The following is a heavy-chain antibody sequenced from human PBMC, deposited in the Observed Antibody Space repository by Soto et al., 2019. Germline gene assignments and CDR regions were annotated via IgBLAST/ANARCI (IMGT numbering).Heavy chain of an antibody. V-gene: IGHV3-23*01. Sequence: EVQLLESGGGLVQPGGSLRLSCAAAGFTFSIYAMSWVRQAPGKGLEWVSAISGSGGSTYYADSVKVRFTISRDNSKNTLYLQMNSLRADETAVYYCAKATRGGAATLIRDYWGQGTLVTVSS. CDR3: AKATRGGAATLIRDY. D-gene: IGHD1-26*01. J-gene: IGHJ4*02. CDR2: ISGSGGST. CDR1: GFTFSIYA.